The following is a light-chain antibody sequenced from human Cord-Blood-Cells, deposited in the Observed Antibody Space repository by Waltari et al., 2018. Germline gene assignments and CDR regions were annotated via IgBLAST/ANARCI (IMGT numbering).Light chain of an antibody. CDR3: QQSYSTPLT. CDR2: AAS. CDR1: QSISSY. V-gene: IGKV1-39*01. J-gene: IGKJ4*01. Sequence: DIQMTQSPSSLSASVGDSVTITCRASQSISSYLNWYQQKPGKAPKLLLYAASSVQSGVPSRFSCSGSGTDFTLTISSRQPEDFATYYCQQSYSTPLTFGGGTKVEIK.